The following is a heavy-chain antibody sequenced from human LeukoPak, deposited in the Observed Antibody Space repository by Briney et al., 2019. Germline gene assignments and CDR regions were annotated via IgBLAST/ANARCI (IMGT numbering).Heavy chain of an antibody. Sequence: ASVKVSCKASGYTFTSYYMHWVRQAPGQGLEWMGRINPNSGGTNYAQKFQGRVTMTRDTSISTAYMELSRLRSDDTAVYYCASLGYCSGGSCYSLRAFDIWGQGTMVTVSS. D-gene: IGHD2-15*01. CDR2: INPNSGGT. J-gene: IGHJ3*02. CDR3: ASLGYCSGGSCYSLRAFDI. V-gene: IGHV1-2*06. CDR1: GYTFTSYY.